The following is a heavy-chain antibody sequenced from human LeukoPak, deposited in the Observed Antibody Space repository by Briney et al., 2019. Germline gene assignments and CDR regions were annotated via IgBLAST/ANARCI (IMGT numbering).Heavy chain of an antibody. V-gene: IGHV4-39*06. D-gene: IGHD2-21*01. J-gene: IGHJ4*02. CDR3: ASRIVISPTAIETWFDY. CDR2: VYYTGAM. Sequence: SETLSLTCTVSGGSVRSSRYFWGWLRQPPGKGPEWIGSVYYTGAMYYNPSLKSRVSISVDTSKNQFTLRLTSVTAADTALYYCASRIVISPTAIETWFDYWGQGTLVTVSS. CDR1: GGSVRSSRYF.